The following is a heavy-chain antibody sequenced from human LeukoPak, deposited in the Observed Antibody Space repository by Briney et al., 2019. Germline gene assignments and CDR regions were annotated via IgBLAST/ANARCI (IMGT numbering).Heavy chain of an antibody. V-gene: IGHV3-15*01. CDR3: TSLNVDTAMVTTSRY. CDR2: IKSKNDGGTT. D-gene: IGHD5-18*01. J-gene: IGHJ4*02. CDR1: GFTFSYAW. Sequence: GGSLRRYCAASGFTFSYAWMSWVRQAPGKGLEWVGRIKSKNDGGTTDYAAPVKGRFTISRDDSQNTLYLQMNSLKTEDTAVYFCTSLNVDTAMVTTSRYWGQGTLVTVSS.